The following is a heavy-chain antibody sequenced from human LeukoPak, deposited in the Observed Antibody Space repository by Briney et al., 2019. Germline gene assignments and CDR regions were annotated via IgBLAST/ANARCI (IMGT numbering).Heavy chain of an antibody. CDR3: ARTLSDSSPIAT. Sequence: SETLSLTCSVSGCFLSSGFYWGWIRQPPGKGLEWIASVYHSGTTIYNPSLKSRVTMSMGTSMNHYSLKLRSVTAADTAVYYCARTLSDSSPIATWGQGTLVTVSS. CDR1: GCFLSSGFY. V-gene: IGHV4-38-2*02. D-gene: IGHD3-22*01. J-gene: IGHJ4*02. CDR2: VYHSGTT.